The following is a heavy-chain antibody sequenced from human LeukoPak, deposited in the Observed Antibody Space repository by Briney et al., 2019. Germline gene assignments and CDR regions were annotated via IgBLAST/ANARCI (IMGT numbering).Heavy chain of an antibody. Sequence: PSETLSLTCAVSGGSISSGGYSWSWIRQPPGKGLEWIGYIYHSGSTYYNPSLKSRVTMSVDTSKNQLSLKLSSVTAADTAVYYCARESNYYGSGTGWFDPWGQGTLVTVSS. CDR3: ARESNYYGSGTGWFDP. CDR1: GGSISSGGYS. D-gene: IGHD3-10*01. J-gene: IGHJ5*02. CDR2: IYHSGST. V-gene: IGHV4-30-4*07.